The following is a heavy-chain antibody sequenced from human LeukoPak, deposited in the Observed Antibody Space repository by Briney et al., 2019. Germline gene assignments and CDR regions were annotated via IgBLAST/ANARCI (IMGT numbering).Heavy chain of an antibody. CDR1: GGTFSSYA. CDR3: AREGESYDILTGHTP. D-gene: IGHD3-9*01. Sequence: SVTVSCTASGGTFSSYAISWVRQAPGQGLEWMGGIIPIFGTANYAQKFQGRVTITADESTSTAYMELSSLRSEDTAVYYCAREGESYDILTGHTPWGQGTLVTVSS. V-gene: IGHV1-69*13. J-gene: IGHJ5*02. CDR2: IIPIFGTA.